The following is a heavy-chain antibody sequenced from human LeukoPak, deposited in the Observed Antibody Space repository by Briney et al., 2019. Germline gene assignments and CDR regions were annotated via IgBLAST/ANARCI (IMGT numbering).Heavy chain of an antibody. V-gene: IGHV3-53*01. Sequence: PGGSLRLSCAASGFTVSSNYMSWVRQAPGKGLEGVSVIYSGGSTYYADSVKGRFTISRDNSKNTLYLQMNSLRAEDTAVYYCSLGGEVGGVRTNHWGQGTLVTVSS. J-gene: IGHJ5*02. CDR1: GFTVSSNY. CDR2: IYSGGST. CDR3: SLGGEVGGVRTNH. D-gene: IGHD1-26*01.